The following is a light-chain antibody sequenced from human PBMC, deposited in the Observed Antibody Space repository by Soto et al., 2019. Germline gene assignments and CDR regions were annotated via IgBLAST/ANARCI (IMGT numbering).Light chain of an antibody. V-gene: IGKV3-20*01. Sequence: EIVLRQSPGTLSLSPGERATLSCRASQSVSSSYLAWYQQKPGQAPRLLIYGASSRATGIPDRFSGSASGTDFTLTISRLEPEDFAVYDCQQYGSSSYTFGQGTKLEIK. CDR2: GAS. J-gene: IGKJ2*01. CDR3: QQYGSSSYT. CDR1: QSVSSSY.